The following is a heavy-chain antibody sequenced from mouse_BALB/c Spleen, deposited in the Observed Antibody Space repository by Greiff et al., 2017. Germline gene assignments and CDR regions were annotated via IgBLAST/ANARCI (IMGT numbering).Heavy chain of an antibody. CDR3: ARGYYGNYVYFDY. Sequence: DVKLQESGGGLVKPGGSLKLSCAASGFTFSSYAMSWVRQSPEKRLEWVAEISSGGSYTYYPDTVTGRFTISRDNAKNTLYLEMSSLRSEDTAMYYCARGYYGNYVYFDYWGQGTTLTVSS. V-gene: IGHV5-9-4*01. D-gene: IGHD2-1*01. CDR2: ISSGGSYT. J-gene: IGHJ2*01. CDR1: GFTFSSYA.